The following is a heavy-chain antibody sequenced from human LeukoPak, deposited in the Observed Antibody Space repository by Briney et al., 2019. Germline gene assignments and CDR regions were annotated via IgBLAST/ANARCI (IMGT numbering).Heavy chain of an antibody. D-gene: IGHD6-19*01. J-gene: IGHJ2*01. V-gene: IGHV4-34*01. CDR1: GGSFSGYY. Sequence: SETLSLTCAVYGGSFSGYYWSWIRQPPGKGLEWIGEINHSGSTNYNPSLKSRVTISVDTSKNQFSLKLSSVTAADTAVYYCARGNANSSGWYEDWYFDFWGRGTLVTVSS. CDR2: INHSGST. CDR3: ARGNANSSGWYEDWYFDF.